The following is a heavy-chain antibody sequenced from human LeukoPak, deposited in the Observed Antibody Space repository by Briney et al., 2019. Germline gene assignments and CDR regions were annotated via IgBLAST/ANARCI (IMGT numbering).Heavy chain of an antibody. J-gene: IGHJ4*02. Sequence: GASVKVSCKASGYTFTSYYMHWVRQAPGQGLEWMGIINPSGGSTSYAQKFQGRATMTRDTSTSTVYMELSSLRSEDTAVYYCARGRSRVVVPAAMGGFDYWGQGTLVTVSS. D-gene: IGHD2-2*01. CDR1: GYTFTSYY. V-gene: IGHV1-46*01. CDR2: INPSGGST. CDR3: ARGRSRVVVPAAMGGFDY.